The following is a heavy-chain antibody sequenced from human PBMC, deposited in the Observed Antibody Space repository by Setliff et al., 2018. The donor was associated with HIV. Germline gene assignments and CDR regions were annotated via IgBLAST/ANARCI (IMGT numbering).Heavy chain of an antibody. CDR2: INGGTTT. Sequence: GSLRLSCAASGITVSGIYMTWVRQAPGKGLEWGSVINGGTTTYYADSVKGRFTISRDNAKNTLYLQMNSLRGEDTAVYYCARHSDWYGNDAFDIWGQGTRVTVSS. J-gene: IGHJ3*02. D-gene: IGHD6-19*01. CDR3: ARHSDWYGNDAFDI. CDR1: GITVSGIY. V-gene: IGHV3-66*04.